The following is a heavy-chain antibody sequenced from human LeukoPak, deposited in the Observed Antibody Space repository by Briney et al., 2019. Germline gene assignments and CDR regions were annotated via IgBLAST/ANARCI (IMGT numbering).Heavy chain of an antibody. V-gene: IGHV3-7*03. CDR2: IKDDGSEK. D-gene: IGHD6-13*01. CDR1: GFTFSSYW. J-gene: IGHJ4*02. CDR3: ARARDSSWDY. Sequence: RSLRLSCAASGFTFSSYWMSWVRQAPGKGLEWVANIKDDGSEKYYVDSVKGRFTISRDDAKNSLYLQMNSLRAEDTAVYYCARARDSSWDYWGQGTLVTVSS.